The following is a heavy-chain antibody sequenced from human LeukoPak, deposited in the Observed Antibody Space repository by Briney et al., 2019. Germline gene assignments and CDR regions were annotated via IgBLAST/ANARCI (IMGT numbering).Heavy chain of an antibody. CDR2: IYTSGST. V-gene: IGHV4-61*02. Sequence: SQTLSLTCTVSGGSISSGSYYWSWIRQPAGKGLEWIGRIYTSGSTNYNPSLKSRVTISVDTSKNQFSLKLSSVTAADTAVYYCAKRGQLYSCFAPGGKEPLVTFSS. D-gene: IGHD3-10*01. CDR1: GGSISSGSYY. CDR3: AKRGQLYSCFAP. J-gene: IGHJ5*02.